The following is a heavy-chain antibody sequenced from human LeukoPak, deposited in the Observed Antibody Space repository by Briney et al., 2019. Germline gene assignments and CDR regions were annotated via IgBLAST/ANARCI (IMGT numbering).Heavy chain of an antibody. CDR1: GGSISSSSYY. CDR2: IYYSGST. J-gene: IGHJ3*02. CDR3: ATKFSAFDI. Sequence: SETLSLTCTVSGGSISSSSYYWGWIRQPPGKGLEWIGSIYYSGSTYYNPSLKSRVTISVDTSKNQFSLKLSSVTAADTAVYYFATKFSAFDIWGRGTMVTVSS. V-gene: IGHV4-39*01.